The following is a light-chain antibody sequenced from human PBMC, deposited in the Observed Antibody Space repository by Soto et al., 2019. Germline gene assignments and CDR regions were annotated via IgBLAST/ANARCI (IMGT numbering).Light chain of an antibody. CDR1: QSLLH. V-gene: IGKV4-1*01. Sequence: DIVMTQSPDSLAVSLSERATINCKSSQSLLHLAWYQQKPGQPPKLLIYWASTRESGVPARFSGSASGTDFTLTISSLRAEDVAVYYCQQYYTTPVTFGQGTKVELK. CDR3: QQYYTTPVT. J-gene: IGKJ1*01. CDR2: WAS.